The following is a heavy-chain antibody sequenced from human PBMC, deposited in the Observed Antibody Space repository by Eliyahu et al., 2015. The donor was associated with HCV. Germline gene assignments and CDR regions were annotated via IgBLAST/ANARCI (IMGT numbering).Heavy chain of an antibody. Sequence: EVQLVEAGGGLVKPGESLRISCVASGITFRETWMSWVRQAPGKGLEWLGRSKRNNDGGATEYAPAVKGRFTISRDDSRDTLYLQVNSLKTEDTGIYYCTTDPRHWGQGTLVTVSS. CDR2: SKRNNDGGAT. CDR1: GITFRETW. V-gene: IGHV3-15*01. J-gene: IGHJ4*02. CDR3: TTDPRH.